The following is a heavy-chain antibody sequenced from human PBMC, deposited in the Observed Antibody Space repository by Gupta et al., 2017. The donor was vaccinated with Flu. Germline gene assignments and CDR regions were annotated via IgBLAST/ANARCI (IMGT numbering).Heavy chain of an antibody. Sequence: QVQLQQWGAGLLKPSETLSLTCAVYGGSFSGYYWSWIRQPPGKGLEWLGEINHSGSTNYNPSLKSRVTISVDTSKNQFSLKLSSVTAADTAVYYCAREGKRETGNPWAGIRYYYYYGMDVWGQGTTVTVSS. D-gene: IGHD1-1*01. CDR1: GGSFSGYY. V-gene: IGHV4-34*01. CDR2: INHSGST. CDR3: AREGKRETGNPWAGIRYYYYYGMDV. J-gene: IGHJ6*02.